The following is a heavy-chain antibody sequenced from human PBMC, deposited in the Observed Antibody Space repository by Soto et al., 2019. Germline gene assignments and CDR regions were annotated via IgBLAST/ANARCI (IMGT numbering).Heavy chain of an antibody. CDR1: GFTFSSYG. Sequence: GGSLRLSCAASGFTFSSYGMHWVRQAPGKGLEWVAVIWYDGSNKYYADSVKGRFTISRDNSKNTLYLQMNSLRAEDTAVYYCARFSGVIAAAQTPDYWGQGTLVTVSS. V-gene: IGHV3-33*01. CDR2: IWYDGSNK. J-gene: IGHJ4*02. CDR3: ARFSGVIAAAQTPDY. D-gene: IGHD6-13*01.